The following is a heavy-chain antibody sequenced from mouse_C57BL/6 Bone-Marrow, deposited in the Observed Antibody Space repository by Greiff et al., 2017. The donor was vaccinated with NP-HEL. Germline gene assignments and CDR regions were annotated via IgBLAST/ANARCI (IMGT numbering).Heavy chain of an antibody. D-gene: IGHD1-1*01. J-gene: IGHJ2*01. CDR2: IHPNSGST. Sequence: QVQLQQPGAELVKPGASVKLSCKASGYTFTSYWMHWVKQRPGQGLEWIGMIHPNSGSTNYNEKFKSKATLTVDKSSSTAYMQLSSLTSEDSAVYYCATIDYYGSSEDYWGHGTTLTVSS. CDR3: ATIDYYGSSEDY. CDR1: GYTFTSYW. V-gene: IGHV1-64*01.